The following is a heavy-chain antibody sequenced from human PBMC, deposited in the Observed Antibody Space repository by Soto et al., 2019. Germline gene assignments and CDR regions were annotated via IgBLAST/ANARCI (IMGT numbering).Heavy chain of an antibody. CDR3: ARVPHYDSRGGGAFDI. D-gene: IGHD3-22*01. J-gene: IGHJ3*02. CDR1: GVSISSGDYY. CDR2: IYYSGST. Sequence: SEPLSLTCTVSGVSISSGDYYWSWIRQPPGKGLEWIGYIYYSGSTYYNPSLKSRVTISVDTSKNQFSLKLSSVTAADTAVYYCARVPHYDSRGGGAFDIWGQGTMVT. V-gene: IGHV4-30-4*01.